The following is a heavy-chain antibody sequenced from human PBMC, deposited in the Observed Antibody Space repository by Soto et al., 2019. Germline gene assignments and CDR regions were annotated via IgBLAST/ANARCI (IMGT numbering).Heavy chain of an antibody. CDR2: IRSKANSYAT. CDR1: GFTFSGSA. CDR3: TRLLSSGWYNWFDP. Sequence: EVQLVESGGGLVQPGGSLKLSCAASGFTFSGSAMHWVRQASGKGLEWVGRIRSKANSYATAYAASVKGRFTISRDDSKNTAYLQMNSLKTEDTAVYYCTRLLSSGWYNWFDPWGQGTLVTVSS. D-gene: IGHD6-19*01. J-gene: IGHJ5*02. V-gene: IGHV3-73*02.